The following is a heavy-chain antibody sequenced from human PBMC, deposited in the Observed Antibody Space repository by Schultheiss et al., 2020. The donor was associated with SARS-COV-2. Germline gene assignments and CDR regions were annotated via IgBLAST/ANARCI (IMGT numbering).Heavy chain of an antibody. D-gene: IGHD2-2*01. CDR1: GGSISSGGYY. CDR2: INHSGST. J-gene: IGHJ4*02. CDR3: ARGRLLGYCSSTSCYFY. V-gene: IGHV4-39*07. Sequence: SETLSLTCTVSGGSISSGGYYWSWIRQHPGKGLEWIGEINHSGSTNYNPSLKSRVTISVDTSKNQFSLKLSSVTAADTAVYYCARGRLLGYCSSTSCYFYWGQGTLVTVSS.